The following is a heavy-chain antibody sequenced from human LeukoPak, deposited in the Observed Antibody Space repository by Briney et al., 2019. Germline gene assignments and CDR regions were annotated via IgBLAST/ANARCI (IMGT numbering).Heavy chain of an antibody. J-gene: IGHJ2*01. Sequence: PGGSLRLSCAASGLTLSNAWMSWVRQAPGKGLEWVGRIKSKSDGGTTDYSAPVEGRCTISRDDSKKTLFLQMNNLKIEDTAVYYCATGGHYFGLWGRGTLVIVSS. CDR3: ATGGHYFGL. CDR1: GLTLSNAW. V-gene: IGHV3-15*01. CDR2: IKSKSDGGTT.